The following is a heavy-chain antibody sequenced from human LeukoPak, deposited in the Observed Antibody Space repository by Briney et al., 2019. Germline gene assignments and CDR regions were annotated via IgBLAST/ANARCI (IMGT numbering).Heavy chain of an antibody. CDR1: GFTFSSYE. CDR3: AREDRDYFDY. CDR2: ISSGGSTM. Sequence: PGGSLRLSCAASGFTFSSYEMNWVRQAPGKGLEWVSYISSGGSTMYYADSVKGRFTISRGNAKNSLYLQMNSLRAEDTAVYYCAREDRDYFDYWGQGTLVTVSS. V-gene: IGHV3-48*03. J-gene: IGHJ4*02. D-gene: IGHD3-16*02.